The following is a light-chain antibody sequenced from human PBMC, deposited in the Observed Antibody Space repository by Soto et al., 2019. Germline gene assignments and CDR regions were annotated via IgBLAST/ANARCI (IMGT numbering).Light chain of an antibody. CDR3: QQYGSSPRT. Sequence: EIVLTQSPGTLYLSPGERATLSCRASQSVSNSYLAWYQQKPGQAPTLFIYGASTRATGIPDRFSGSGSGTDFTLTISRLEPEDFAVYYCQQYGSSPRTFGPGTKVELK. J-gene: IGKJ1*01. V-gene: IGKV3-20*01. CDR2: GAS. CDR1: QSVSNSY.